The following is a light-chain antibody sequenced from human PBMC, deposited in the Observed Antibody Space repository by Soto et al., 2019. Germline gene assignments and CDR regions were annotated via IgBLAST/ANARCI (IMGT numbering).Light chain of an antibody. J-gene: IGKJ1*01. V-gene: IGKV1-5*03. CDR1: QSISSW. CDR2: KAS. CDR3: QQYNSYAWT. Sequence: DIQMTQSPSTLSASVGDRVTITCRASQSISSWLAWYQQKPGKAPKLLIYKASSFESGVPSRFNGSGSGTEFTLTISSLQPDDFATYYCQQYNSYAWTFGQGTKAEIK.